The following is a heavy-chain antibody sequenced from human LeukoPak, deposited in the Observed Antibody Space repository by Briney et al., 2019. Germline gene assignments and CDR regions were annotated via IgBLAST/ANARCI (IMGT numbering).Heavy chain of an antibody. CDR3: ARGALDTKTRFDY. Sequence: SETLSLTCTVSGGSISSNYWSWIRQPPGKGLEWIGYIYYSGSTKYNPSLKSRVTISVDASKNQFSLRLSSLTAADTAVYYCARGALDTKTRFDYWGQGTLVTVSS. V-gene: IGHV4-59*01. D-gene: IGHD5-18*01. CDR1: GGSISSNY. J-gene: IGHJ4*02. CDR2: IYYSGST.